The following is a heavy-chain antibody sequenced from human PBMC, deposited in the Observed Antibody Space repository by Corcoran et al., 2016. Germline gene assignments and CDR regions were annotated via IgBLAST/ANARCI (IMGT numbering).Heavy chain of an antibody. Sequence: EVQLVQSGAEVKKPGESLKISCKGSGYSFTNYWIGWVRQMPGKGLEWMGIIYPGDSDTRYSPSFQGQVTISADKSISTAYLQWSSLKASDTAMYYCARVIGYCSGGSCYSGNWFDPWGQGTLVTVSS. V-gene: IGHV5-51*01. CDR1: GYSFTNYW. D-gene: IGHD2-15*01. CDR2: IYPGDSDT. CDR3: ARVIGYCSGGSCYSGNWFDP. J-gene: IGHJ5*02.